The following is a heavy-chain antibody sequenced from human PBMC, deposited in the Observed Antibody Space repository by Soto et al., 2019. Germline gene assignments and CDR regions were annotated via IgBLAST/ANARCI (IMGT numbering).Heavy chain of an antibody. CDR1: GFTFFDYY. J-gene: IGHJ4*02. Sequence: QVQLVESGGGLVKPGGSLRLSCAASGFTFFDYYMSWIRQAPGKGLEWISYISSDGRTMSYADSVKGRFTISRDNAKNSLYLQMDGLRADDAAVYYCARTRTTGSGWYAYWGQGTLVTVSS. CDR3: ARTRTTGSGWYAY. CDR2: ISSDGRTM. V-gene: IGHV3-11*01. D-gene: IGHD6-19*01.